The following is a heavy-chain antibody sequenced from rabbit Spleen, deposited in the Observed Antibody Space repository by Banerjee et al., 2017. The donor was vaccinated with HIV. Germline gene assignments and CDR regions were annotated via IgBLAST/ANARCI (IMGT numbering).Heavy chain of an antibody. V-gene: IGHV1S40*01. J-gene: IGHJ6*01. D-gene: IGHD7-1*01. CDR1: GFSFSNNYY. CDR3: ARGAGVYAGYVDSILYYGMDL. CDR2: INDGSSDTT. Sequence: QSLEESGGDLVKPGASLTLTCTASGFSFSNNYYMCWVRQAPGKGLEWIACINDGSSDTTYYATWAKGRFTISRTSSTTVTLQMTSLTAADTATYFCARGAGVYAGYVDSILYYGMDLWGQGTLVTVS.